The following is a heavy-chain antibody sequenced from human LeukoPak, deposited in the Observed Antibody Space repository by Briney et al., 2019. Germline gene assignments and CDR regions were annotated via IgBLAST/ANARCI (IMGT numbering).Heavy chain of an antibody. CDR1: GGSIISYY. Sequence: MSSETLSLTCTVPGGSIISYYWSWIRQPPGKGLEWIGYIYDSGSTNYNPSLKSRVTISAVTSKNQFSLKLSSVTAADTAVYYCARGKVYGSGWFDTFDVWGQGTMVIVSS. V-gene: IGHV4-59*01. CDR2: IYDSGST. D-gene: IGHD6-13*01. J-gene: IGHJ3*01. CDR3: ARGKVYGSGWFDTFDV.